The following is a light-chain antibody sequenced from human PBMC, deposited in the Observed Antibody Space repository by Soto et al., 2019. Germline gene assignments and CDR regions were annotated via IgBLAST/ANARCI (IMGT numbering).Light chain of an antibody. CDR2: GAS. CDR3: QHYNTWPPGT. CDR1: QSVGSS. V-gene: IGKV3-15*01. Sequence: DIVMTQSPAALSVSPGERATLSCRASQSVGSSVAWYQQKPGQAPRFLMYGASTRAAGVPARFSGSGSGTEFSLPLSSLQSEDVAVYYCQHYNTWPPGTFGQGTKLEIK. J-gene: IGKJ2*02.